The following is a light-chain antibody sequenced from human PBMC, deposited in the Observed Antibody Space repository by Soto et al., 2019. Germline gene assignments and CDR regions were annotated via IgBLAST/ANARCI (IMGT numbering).Light chain of an antibody. J-gene: IGKJ1*01. CDR2: AAS. Sequence: DIQMTQSPSSLSASVGDRVTTTCRASQSISSYLNWYQQKPGKAPKLLIYAASSLQSGVPSRFSGSGSGTDFTLTISSLQPEDFATYYCQQSYSTLPAFGQGTKVEIK. CDR1: QSISSY. V-gene: IGKV1-39*01. CDR3: QQSYSTLPA.